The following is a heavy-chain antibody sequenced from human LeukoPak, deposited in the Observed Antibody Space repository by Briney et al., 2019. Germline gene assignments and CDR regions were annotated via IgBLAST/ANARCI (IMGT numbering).Heavy chain of an antibody. D-gene: IGHD3-22*01. Sequence: PGGSLRLSCAASGFTFSSYAMSWVRQAPGKGLEWVSVISGSGGSTYYADSVKGRFTISRDNSQSTLYLQMNSLRAEDTAVYYCARARNNYDGSGYSALDYWGQGTLVTVSS. V-gene: IGHV3-23*01. CDR1: GFTFSSYA. CDR2: ISGSGGST. CDR3: ARARNNYDGSGYSALDY. J-gene: IGHJ4*02.